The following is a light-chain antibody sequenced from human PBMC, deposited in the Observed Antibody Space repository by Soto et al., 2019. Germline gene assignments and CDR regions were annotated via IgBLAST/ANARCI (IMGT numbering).Light chain of an antibody. CDR2: GAS. CDR3: QQYRTSAQT. J-gene: IGKJ1*01. V-gene: IGKV3-20*01. CDR1: QTVGSDY. Sequence: EIVLTQSPGTLSLSPGESATLSCRASQTVGSDYLAWYQQRPGQAPRLLIYGASSRATGIPDRFSGSGSGPDFTLTISRLEPEDFALYYCQQYRTSAQTFGQGTKVEIK.